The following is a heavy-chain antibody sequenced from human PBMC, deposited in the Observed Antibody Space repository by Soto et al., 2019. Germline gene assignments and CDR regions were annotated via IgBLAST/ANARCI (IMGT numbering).Heavy chain of an antibody. D-gene: IGHD6-19*01. CDR1: GGSISSYY. J-gene: IGHJ5*02. Sequence: SETLSLTCTVSGGSISSYYWSWIRQPPGKGLEWIGYIYYSGSTNYNPSLKSRVTISVDTSRNQFSLKLSSVTAADTAVYYCARAGSSGWYKDWFDPWGQGTLVTVSS. V-gene: IGHV4-59*01. CDR3: ARAGSSGWYKDWFDP. CDR2: IYYSGST.